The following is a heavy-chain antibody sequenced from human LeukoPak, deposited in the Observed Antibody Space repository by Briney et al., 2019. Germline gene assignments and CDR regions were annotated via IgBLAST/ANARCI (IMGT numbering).Heavy chain of an antibody. Sequence: SETLSLTCAVYGGSFSGYYWSWIRQPPGKGLEWIGEINHSGSTNYNPSLKSRVTISVDTSKNQFSLKLSSVTAADTAVYYCAREVPAATQKNYYYYYYMDVWGKGTTVTVSS. D-gene: IGHD2-2*01. V-gene: IGHV4-34*01. CDR2: INHSGST. CDR3: AREVPAATQKNYYYYYYMDV. CDR1: GGSFSGYY. J-gene: IGHJ6*03.